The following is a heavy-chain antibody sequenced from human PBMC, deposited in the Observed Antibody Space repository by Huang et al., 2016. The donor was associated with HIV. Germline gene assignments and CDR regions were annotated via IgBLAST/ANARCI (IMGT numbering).Heavy chain of an antibody. CDR2: ISDSGRDP. Sequence: EVHLLESGGGLVQPGGSLRLSCEASGFTFNNYAMNWVRQAPGKGLEEVSGISDSGRDPYYADSVEGRFTISRDNAKKTLYLQMNSLRVEDAAVYYCAKVYSRGWYYFSDYWGQGTLVAVSS. J-gene: IGHJ4*02. D-gene: IGHD6-19*01. V-gene: IGHV3-23*01. CDR3: AKVYSRGWYYFSDY. CDR1: GFTFNNYA.